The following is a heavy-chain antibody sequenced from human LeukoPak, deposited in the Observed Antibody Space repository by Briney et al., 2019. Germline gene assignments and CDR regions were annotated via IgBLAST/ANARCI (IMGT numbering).Heavy chain of an antibody. CDR3: ARGYYYVSGSYGEGAFDI. CDR1: GGSFSGYY. CDR2: INHSGST. Sequence: PSETLSLTCAVYGGSFSGYYWSWIRQPPGKGLEWIGEINHSGSTNYNPSLKSRVTMPLDTSKNQFSLKLSSVTAADTAVYHCARGYYYVSGSYGEGAFDIWGQGTMVTVSS. J-gene: IGHJ3*02. V-gene: IGHV4-34*01. D-gene: IGHD3-10*01.